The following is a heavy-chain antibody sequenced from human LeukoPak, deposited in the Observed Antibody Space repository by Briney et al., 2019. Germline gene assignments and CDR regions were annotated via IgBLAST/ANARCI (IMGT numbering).Heavy chain of an antibody. CDR3: ARNRESSWNPDY. V-gene: IGHV3-33*01. D-gene: IGHD6-13*01. J-gene: IGHJ4*02. CDR1: GFTFSSYG. CDR2: IWYDGSNK. Sequence: GRSLRLSCAAPGFTFSSYGMHWVRQAPGKGLEWVAVIWYDGSNKYYADSVKGRFTISRDNSKNTLYLQMNSLRAEDTAVYYCARNRESSWNPDYWGQGTLVTVSS.